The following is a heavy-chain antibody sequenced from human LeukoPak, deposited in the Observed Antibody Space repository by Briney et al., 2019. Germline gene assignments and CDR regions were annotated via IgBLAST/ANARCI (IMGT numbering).Heavy chain of an antibody. J-gene: IGHJ4*02. CDR3: RRMTYDYVWEEENDY. V-gene: IGHV1-18*01. CDR2: ISAYNGST. D-gene: IGHD3-16*01. Sequence: GASVKVSCKAPGYTFTSYGISWVQQAPGQGLEWMGWISAYNGSTNYAQKLQSRVTMTTDTSTSTAYMELRSLRSDDTAVYYCRRMTYDYVWEEENDYWGQGTLVTVSS. CDR1: GYTFTSYG.